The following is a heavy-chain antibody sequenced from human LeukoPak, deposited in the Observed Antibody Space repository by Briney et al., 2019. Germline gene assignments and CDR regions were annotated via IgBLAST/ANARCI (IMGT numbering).Heavy chain of an antibody. CDR3: ARAGPEPALRPFDY. Sequence: GGSLRLSCAASGFTFDDYGMSWVRQAPGKGLEWVSGINWNGGSTGYADSVKGRFTISRDNAKNSVYLQMNSLRAEDTALYYCARAGPEPALRPFDYWGEGTLVTVP. V-gene: IGHV3-20*04. CDR2: INWNGGST. J-gene: IGHJ4*02. CDR1: GFTFDDYG.